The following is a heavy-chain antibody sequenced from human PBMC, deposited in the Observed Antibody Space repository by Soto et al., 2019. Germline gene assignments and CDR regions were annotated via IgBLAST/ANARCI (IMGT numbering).Heavy chain of an antibody. V-gene: IGHV4-31*03. Sequence: TLSLTCTVSGDSVSSVGYYWNWIRQHPGRGLEWLGYIYDSETTYYNPSLKSRVTISVDTSKNQFSLKLSSVTAADTAVYYCARTQPRYYYYYMDVWGKGTTVTVSS. CDR2: IYDSETT. D-gene: IGHD2-2*01. J-gene: IGHJ6*03. CDR3: ARTQPRYYYYYMDV. CDR1: GDSVSSVGYY.